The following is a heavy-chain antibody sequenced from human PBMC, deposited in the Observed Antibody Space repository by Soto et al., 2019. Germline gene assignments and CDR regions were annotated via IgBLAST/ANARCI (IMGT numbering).Heavy chain of an antibody. CDR1: GFTFSGYW. Sequence: EVQLVESGGGLVQPGGSLRLSCAASGFTFSGYWMHWVRQVAGKVLVWVSLINSDGSSTAYADSVKGRFTISRDNAKNTLYLQMNSLRAEDTAVYYCARGVSSSRSSPFGYWGQGTLVTASS. CDR2: INSDGSST. D-gene: IGHD6-6*01. J-gene: IGHJ4*02. V-gene: IGHV3-74*01. CDR3: ARGVSSSRSSPFGY.